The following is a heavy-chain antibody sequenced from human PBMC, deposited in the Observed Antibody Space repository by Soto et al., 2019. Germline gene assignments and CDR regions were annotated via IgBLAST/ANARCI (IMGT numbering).Heavy chain of an antibody. V-gene: IGHV3-53*01. CDR1: GFTVSSNC. J-gene: IGHJ6*02. Sequence: EVQLGESGGGLIQPGGSLRLSCAASGFTVSSNCMSWVRQAPGKGLEWVSVIYSGGSTYYADSVKGRFTISRDNSKNTLYLQMNSLRAEDTAVYYCARNDRPELLWGIDVWGQGTTVTVSS. CDR3: ARNDRPELLWGIDV. D-gene: IGHD2-21*02. CDR2: IYSGGST.